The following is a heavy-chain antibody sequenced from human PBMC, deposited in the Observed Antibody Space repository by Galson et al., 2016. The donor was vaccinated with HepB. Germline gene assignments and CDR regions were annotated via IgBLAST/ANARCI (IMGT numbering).Heavy chain of an antibody. CDR2: LYYTGSA. V-gene: IGHV4-59*02. CDR1: GGSVSDYY. CDR3: ARLRNGGNLGWFAP. Sequence: SETLSLTCTVSGGSVSDYYWSWIRQPPGKGLEWIGFLYYTGSANYNPSLRNRVRFSVDTSESQFSLRLSSVTAADTAVYYCARLRNGGNLGWFAPWGQGTLVTVSS. D-gene: IGHD4-23*01. J-gene: IGHJ5*02.